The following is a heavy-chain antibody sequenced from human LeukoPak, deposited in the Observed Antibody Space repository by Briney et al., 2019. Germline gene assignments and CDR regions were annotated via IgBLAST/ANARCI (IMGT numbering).Heavy chain of an antibody. CDR1: GGSFSGYY. CDR2: INHSGST. Sequence: SETLSLTCAVYGGSFSGYYWSWIRQPPGKGLEWIGEINHSGSTNYNPSLKSRVTISVDTSKNQFSLKLSPVTAADTAVYYCARGSPRGSSSRFDPWGQGTLVTVSS. CDR3: ARGSPRGSSSRFDP. J-gene: IGHJ5*02. V-gene: IGHV4-34*01. D-gene: IGHD6-6*01.